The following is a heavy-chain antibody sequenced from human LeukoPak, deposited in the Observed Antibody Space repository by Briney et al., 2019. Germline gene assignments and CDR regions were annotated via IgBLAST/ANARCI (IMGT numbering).Heavy chain of an antibody. D-gene: IGHD2-2*02. J-gene: IGHJ4*02. V-gene: IGHV1-2*02. Sequence: GASVKVSCKASGYTFTGYYMHWVRQAPGQGLEWMGWINPNSGGTNYAQKFQGRVTTTRDTSISTAYMELSRLRSDDTAVYYCARDLFNLPAAIHGNYWGQGTLVTVSS. CDR3: ARDLFNLPAAIHGNY. CDR2: INPNSGGT. CDR1: GYTFTGYY.